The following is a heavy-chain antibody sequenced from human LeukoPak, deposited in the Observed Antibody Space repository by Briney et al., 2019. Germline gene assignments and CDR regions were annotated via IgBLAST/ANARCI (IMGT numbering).Heavy chain of an antibody. Sequence: PGGSLRLSCAASGFTFSSYGMRWVRQAPGKGLEYVSAISSNVGSTYYANSVKGRFTISRDNSKNTLYLQMGSLRAEDTAVYYCARGCSGGNCYYEYWGQGTLVTVSS. CDR3: ARGCSGGNCYYEY. J-gene: IGHJ4*02. D-gene: IGHD2-15*01. V-gene: IGHV3-64*01. CDR1: GFTFSSYG. CDR2: ISSNVGST.